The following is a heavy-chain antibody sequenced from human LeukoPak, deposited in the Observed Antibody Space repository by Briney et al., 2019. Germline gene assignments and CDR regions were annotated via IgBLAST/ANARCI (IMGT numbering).Heavy chain of an antibody. D-gene: IGHD6-6*01. CDR3: ARLGSIAARPFDY. CDR1: GYSFISYW. V-gene: IGHV5-51*01. Sequence: AESLKISCKGSGYSFISYWIGWVRQMPGKGLGRVGIIYPGDSDTRYSPSFQGQVTISAGKSISTAYLQWSSLKASDTAMYYCARLGSIAARPFDYWGQGTLVTVSS. CDR2: IYPGDSDT. J-gene: IGHJ4*02.